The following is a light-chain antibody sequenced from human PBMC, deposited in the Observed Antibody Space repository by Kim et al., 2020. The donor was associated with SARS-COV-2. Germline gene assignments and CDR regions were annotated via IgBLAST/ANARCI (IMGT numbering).Light chain of an antibody. Sequence: GQSINISCTGTSSDVGGYNYVSWYQQHPGKAPKLMIYDVSKRPSGVSNRFSGSKSGNTASLTISGLQAEDEADYYCSSYTSSSTRVFGGGTQLTVL. J-gene: IGLJ3*02. CDR3: SSYTSSSTRV. V-gene: IGLV2-14*04. CDR1: SSDVGGYNY. CDR2: DVS.